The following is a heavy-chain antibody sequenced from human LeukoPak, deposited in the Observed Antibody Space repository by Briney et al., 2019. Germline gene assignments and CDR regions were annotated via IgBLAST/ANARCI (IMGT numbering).Heavy chain of an antibody. Sequence: PGGSLRLSCAASGFTFSSYAMHWVRQAPGKGLEYVSAISSNGGSTYYANSVKGRFTISRDNSKNTLYLQMGSLRAEDMAVYYCARDLCSGGSCYPTHPDYWGQGTLVTVSS. CDR1: GFTFSSYA. J-gene: IGHJ4*02. D-gene: IGHD2-15*01. CDR2: ISSNGGST. CDR3: ARDLCSGGSCYPTHPDY. V-gene: IGHV3-64*01.